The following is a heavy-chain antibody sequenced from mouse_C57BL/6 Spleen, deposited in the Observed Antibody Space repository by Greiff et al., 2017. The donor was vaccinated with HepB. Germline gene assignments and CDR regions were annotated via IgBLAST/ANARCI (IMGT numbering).Heavy chain of an antibody. D-gene: IGHD2-1*01. J-gene: IGHJ3*01. CDR1: GFTFSDYY. CDR2: ISNGGGST. V-gene: IGHV5-12*01. Sequence: EVQRVESGGGLVQPGGSLKLSCAASGFTFSDYYMYWVRQTPEKRLEWVAYISNGGGSTYYPDTVKGRFTISRDNAKNTLYLQMSRLKSEDTAMYYCARQVYGNYLAWFAYWGQGTLVTVSA. CDR3: ARQVYGNYLAWFAY.